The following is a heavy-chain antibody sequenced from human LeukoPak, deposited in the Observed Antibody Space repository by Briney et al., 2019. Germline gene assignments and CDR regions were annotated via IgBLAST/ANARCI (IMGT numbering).Heavy chain of an antibody. Sequence: GGSLRLSCAASGFTFSDYYMSWIRQAPGKGLEWVSYISSSGSTIYYADSVKGRFTISRDNAKNSLYLQMNSLRAEDTAVYYCAKEHGDQDDAFDIWGQGTMVTVSS. CDR1: GFTFSDYY. CDR2: ISSSGSTI. CDR3: AKEHGDQDDAFDI. V-gene: IGHV3-11*01. D-gene: IGHD4-17*01. J-gene: IGHJ3*02.